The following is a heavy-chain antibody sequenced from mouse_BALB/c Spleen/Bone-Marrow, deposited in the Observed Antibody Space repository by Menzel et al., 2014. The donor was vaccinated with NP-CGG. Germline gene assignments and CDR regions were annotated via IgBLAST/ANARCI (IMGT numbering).Heavy chain of an antibody. CDR2: INPESSTI. J-gene: IGHJ4*01. CDR3: ARRGYYGMMAF. CDR1: GFDFSKYW. D-gene: IGHD1-1*01. Sequence: EVKAIESGGGLVQPGGSLKLSCAVSGFDFSKYWMSWVRQAPGKGLEWIGEINPESSTINYTPSLKDKFIISRDSAKNTLYLQMSKVRSEDTALYYCARRGYYGMMAFWGQGTSVTVSS. V-gene: IGHV4-1*02.